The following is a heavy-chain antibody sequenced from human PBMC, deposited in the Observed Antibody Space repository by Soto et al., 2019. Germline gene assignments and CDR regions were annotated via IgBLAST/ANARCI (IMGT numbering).Heavy chain of an antibody. CDR3: DRGRYGDY. CDR2: ISAHNGNT. V-gene: IGHV1-18*01. D-gene: IGHD1-1*01. J-gene: IGHJ4*02. CDR1: GYGFTTYG. Sequence: QVHLVQSGAEVKKPGASVKVSCKGSGYGFTTYGITWVRQAPGQGLEWMAWISAHNGNTNYAQKLQRRVTVPRDTSTRPAYMSLRCRMSAGTAVYYCDRGRYGDYWGQGAVVTVSS.